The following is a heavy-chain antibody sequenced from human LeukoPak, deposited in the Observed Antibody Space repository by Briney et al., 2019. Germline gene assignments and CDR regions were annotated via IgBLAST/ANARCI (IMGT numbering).Heavy chain of an antibody. D-gene: IGHD5-18*01. J-gene: IGHJ4*02. CDR2: IFGSGGSP. V-gene: IGHV3-23*01. Sequence: GGSLRLSCEASGFTFGSYAMYWVRQAPGKGPEWVAGIFGSGGSPHYADSVRGRFTISRDNSKNTVYLQINSLRADDTAVYYCGKTTTGYSSGQKPAWPVDSRGQGTLVTVSS. CDR1: GFTFGSYA. CDR3: GKTTTGYSSGQKPAWPVDS.